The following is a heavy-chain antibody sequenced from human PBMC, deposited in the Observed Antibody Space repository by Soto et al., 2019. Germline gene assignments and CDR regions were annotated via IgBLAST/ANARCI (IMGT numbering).Heavy chain of an antibody. D-gene: IGHD1-1*01. CDR1: GFICSDFS. V-gene: IGHV3-21*01. Sequence: EVQLVESGGGLVKPGGSLRLSCAVSGFICSDFSMNWVRQAPGKGLEWVASIGSSGGNSFYADSVKGRFIISRDNAKISLDLQINSLRAEDTAVYYCASEKRHNSLGGRFGMDIWGQGTTVTVS. CDR3: ASEKRHNSLGGRFGMDI. CDR2: IGSSGGNS. J-gene: IGHJ6*02.